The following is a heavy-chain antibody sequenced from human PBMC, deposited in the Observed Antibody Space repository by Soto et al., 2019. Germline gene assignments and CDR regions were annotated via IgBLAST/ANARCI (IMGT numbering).Heavy chain of an antibody. Sequence: PSETLSLTCTVSGGSISSNYWSWIRQPPGKGLEYIGYISYSGNTNYNPSLKSRVTISVDTSKNRFSLKLSTVTAADTAVYYCARRFCSGATCYAAYWGQGTLVTVSS. D-gene: IGHD2-2*01. CDR3: ARRFCSGATCYAAY. V-gene: IGHV4-59*08. CDR1: GGSISSNY. J-gene: IGHJ4*02. CDR2: ISYSGNT.